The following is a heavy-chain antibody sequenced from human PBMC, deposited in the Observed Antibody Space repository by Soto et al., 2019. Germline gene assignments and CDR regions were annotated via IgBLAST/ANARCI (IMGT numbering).Heavy chain of an antibody. CDR1: GFTFSRHW. CDR2: IKQDGSET. V-gene: IGHV3-7*01. Sequence: PGGSLRLSCAASGFTFSRHWMTWVRQAPEKGLEWVANIKQDGSETYYVDSVRGRFTISRDNAKNSLYLQMNSLRAEDTAVYYCASATCSGGSCYPFFGGWFDPWGQGLLVTVS. J-gene: IGHJ5*02. D-gene: IGHD2-15*01. CDR3: ASATCSGGSCYPFFGGWFDP.